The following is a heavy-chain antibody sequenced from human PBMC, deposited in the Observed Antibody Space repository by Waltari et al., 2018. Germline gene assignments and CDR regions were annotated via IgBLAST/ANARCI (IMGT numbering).Heavy chain of an antibody. J-gene: IGHJ3*02. CDR1: GFIFSNYA. D-gene: IGHD2-15*01. V-gene: IGHV3-23*01. CDR3: ANLGYCSGGSCYGPPGTFDI. Sequence: EVQLLESGGGLVQPGGSLRLSCAASGFIFSNYAMSWVRQAPGKGLEWVSAIASGGSTYFADSVKGRFTISRDNSKNTLYLQMNSLRAEDTAIYYCANLGYCSGGSCYGPPGTFDIWGQGTMVTVSS. CDR2: IASGGST.